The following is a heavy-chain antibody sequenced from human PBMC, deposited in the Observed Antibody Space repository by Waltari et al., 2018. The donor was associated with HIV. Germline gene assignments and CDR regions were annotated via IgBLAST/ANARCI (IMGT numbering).Heavy chain of an antibody. V-gene: IGHV4-39*07. CDR1: GGSISSSSYY. CDR3: ARASVYYDSSGYLTYYFDY. D-gene: IGHD3-22*01. J-gene: IGHJ4*02. CDR2: IYDSGST. Sequence: QLQLQESGPGLVKPSETLSLTCTVSGGSISSSSYYWGWIRQPPGKGLEWIGSIYDSGSTCYNPSLKSRVTISVDTSKNQFSLKLSSVTAADTAVYYCARASVYYDSSGYLTYYFDYWGQGTLVTVSS.